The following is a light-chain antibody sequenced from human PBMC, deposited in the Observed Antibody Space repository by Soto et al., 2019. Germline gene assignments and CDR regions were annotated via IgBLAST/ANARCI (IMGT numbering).Light chain of an antibody. V-gene: IGKV3-11*01. Sequence: EIGMTQSPATLSVSLGERVTLSCRASQSVSGSLAWYQQKPGQAPRLLIYDASNRATGIPARFSGSGSGTDFTLTISSLEPEDFAVYYCQQRGEWPPGATFGQGTRLEIK. J-gene: IGKJ5*01. CDR2: DAS. CDR1: QSVSGS. CDR3: QQRGEWPPGAT.